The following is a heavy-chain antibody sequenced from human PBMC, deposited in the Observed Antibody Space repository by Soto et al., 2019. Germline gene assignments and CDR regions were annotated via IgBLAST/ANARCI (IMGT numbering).Heavy chain of an antibody. V-gene: IGHV1-3*01. J-gene: IGHJ4*02. CDR2: INAGNGNT. CDR1: GYTFTSYA. D-gene: IGHD4-17*01. CDR3: ARGYDYGDADYFDY. Sequence: ASVKVSCKASGYTFTSYAMHWVRQAPGQRLEWMGWINAGNGNTKYSQKFQGRVTITRDTSASTAYMELSSLRSEDTAVYYCARGYDYGDADYFDYWGQGTLVTVSS.